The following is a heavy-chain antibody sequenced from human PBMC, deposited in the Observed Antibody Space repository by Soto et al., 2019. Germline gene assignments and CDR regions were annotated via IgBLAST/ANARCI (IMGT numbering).Heavy chain of an antibody. V-gene: IGHV3-23*01. Sequence: GGSLRLSCAASGFTFSSYAMSWVRQAPGKGLEWVSAISGSGGSTYYADSVKGRFTISRDNSKNTLYLQMNSLRAEDTAVYYCAKDSDQLLRYFDWLFHHFDYWGQGTLVTVSS. J-gene: IGHJ4*02. CDR2: ISGSGGST. CDR1: GFTFSSYA. D-gene: IGHD3-9*01. CDR3: AKDSDQLLRYFDWLFHHFDY.